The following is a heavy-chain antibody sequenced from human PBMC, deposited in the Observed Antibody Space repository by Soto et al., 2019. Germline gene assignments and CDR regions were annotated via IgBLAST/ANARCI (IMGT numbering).Heavy chain of an antibody. D-gene: IGHD3-3*01. CDR2: IYYSGST. V-gene: IGHV4-59*01. J-gene: IGHJ4*02. Sequence: SETLSLTCTVSGGSISSYYWSWIRQPPGKGLEWIGYIYYSGSTNYNPSLKSRVTISVDTSKNQFSLKLSSVTAADTAVYYCATDYDFWSGYSYWGQGTLVTVSS. CDR1: GGSISSYY. CDR3: ATDYDFWSGYSY.